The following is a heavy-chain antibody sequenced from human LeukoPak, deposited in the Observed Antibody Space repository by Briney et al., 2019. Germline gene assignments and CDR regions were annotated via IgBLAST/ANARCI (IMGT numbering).Heavy chain of an antibody. CDR3: AKDPRIDTTMTDY. CDR2: IRYDGSHT. Sequence: GGSLRLSCAASGFTFSSYGMHWVRQAPGKGLEWVAFIRYDGSHTYYAGSVKGRFTISRDNSKNTLYLQMNSLRTEDTAVYYCAKDPRIDTTMTDYWGQGTLVTVSS. D-gene: IGHD5-18*01. V-gene: IGHV3-30*02. J-gene: IGHJ4*02. CDR1: GFTFSSYG.